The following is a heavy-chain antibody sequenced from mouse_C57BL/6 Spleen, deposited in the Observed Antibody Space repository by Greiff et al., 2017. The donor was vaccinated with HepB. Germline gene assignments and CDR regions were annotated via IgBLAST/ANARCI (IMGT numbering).Heavy chain of an antibody. V-gene: IGHV3-6*01. J-gene: IGHJ4*01. D-gene: IGHD2-4*01. CDR2: ISYDGSN. Sequence: EVHLVESGPGLVKPSQSLSLTCSVTGYSITSGYYWNWIRQFPGNKLEWMGYISYDGSNNYNPSLKNRISITRDTSKNQFFLKLNSVTTEDTATYYCARGYYDYSYAMDYWGQGTSVTVSS. CDR1: GYSITSGYY. CDR3: ARGYYDYSYAMDY.